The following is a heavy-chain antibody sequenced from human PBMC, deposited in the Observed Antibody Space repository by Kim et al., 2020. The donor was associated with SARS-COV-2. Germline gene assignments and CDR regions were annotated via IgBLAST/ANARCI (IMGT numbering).Heavy chain of an antibody. Sequence: VKGRFTISRDNSKNTLYLQMNSLRAEDTAVYYCARGRSVGYGSGSYYFDYWGQGTLVTVSS. CDR3: ARGRSVGYGSGSYYFDY. V-gene: IGHV3-30*01. J-gene: IGHJ4*02. D-gene: IGHD3-10*01.